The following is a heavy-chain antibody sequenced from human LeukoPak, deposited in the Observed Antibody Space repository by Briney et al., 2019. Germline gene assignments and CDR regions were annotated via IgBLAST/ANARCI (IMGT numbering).Heavy chain of an antibody. Sequence: SVKVSCKASGGTFSSYAISWVRQAPGQGLEWMGGIIPIFGTANYAQKFQGRVTITADESTSTAYMELSSLRSEDTAVYYCARGFDWLYPNAFDIWGQGTMVTVSS. D-gene: IGHD3-9*01. V-gene: IGHV1-69*13. CDR3: ARGFDWLYPNAFDI. J-gene: IGHJ3*02. CDR1: GGTFSSYA. CDR2: IIPIFGTA.